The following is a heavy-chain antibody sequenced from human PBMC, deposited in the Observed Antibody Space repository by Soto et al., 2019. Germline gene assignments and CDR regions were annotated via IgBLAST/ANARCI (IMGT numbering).Heavy chain of an antibody. CDR3: ARSWAQGAAAGPDY. J-gene: IGHJ4*02. D-gene: IGHD6-13*01. Sequence: GGSLRLSCAASGFTFSSYSMNWVRQAPGKGLEWVSYISSSSSTIYYADSVKGRFTISRDNAKNSLYLQMNSLRAEDTAVYYCARSWAQGAAAGPDYWGQGTLVTVSS. CDR2: ISSSSSTI. CDR1: GFTFSSYS. V-gene: IGHV3-48*01.